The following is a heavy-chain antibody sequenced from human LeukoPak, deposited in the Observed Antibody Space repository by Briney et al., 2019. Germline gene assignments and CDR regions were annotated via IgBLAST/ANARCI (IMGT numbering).Heavy chain of an antibody. CDR2: IKSKTDGGTT. D-gene: IGHD3-22*01. J-gene: IGHJ4*02. Sequence: GGSLRLSCAASGFTFSNAWISWVRQAPGKGLEWVGRIKSKTDGGTTDYAAPVKGRFTISRDDSKNTLYLQMNSLKTEDTAVYYCTTADSSGYYPEDYFDYWGQGTLVTVSS. CDR1: GFTFSNAW. V-gene: IGHV3-15*01. CDR3: TTADSSGYYPEDYFDY.